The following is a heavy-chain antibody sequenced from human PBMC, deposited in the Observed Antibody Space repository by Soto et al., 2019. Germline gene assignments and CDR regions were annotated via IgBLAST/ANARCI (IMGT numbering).Heavy chain of an antibody. CDR2: ISYDGSNK. Sequence: GGSLRLSCAASGFTFSSYAMHWVRQAPGKGLEWVAVISYDGSNKYYADSVKGRFTISRDNSKNTLYLQMNSLRAEDTAVYYCARESNPGGKVQGMDVWGQGTTVTVSS. CDR3: ARESNPGGKVQGMDV. D-gene: IGHD2-15*01. CDR1: GFTFSSYA. J-gene: IGHJ6*02. V-gene: IGHV3-30-3*01.